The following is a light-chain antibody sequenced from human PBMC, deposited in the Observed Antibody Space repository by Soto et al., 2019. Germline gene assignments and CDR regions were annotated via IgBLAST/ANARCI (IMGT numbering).Light chain of an antibody. CDR2: DAS. CDR3: HQRSNWPPWT. J-gene: IGKJ1*01. Sequence: EIVLTQSPATLSLSPGERATLSCRTSQSVSSYLAWYQQKPGQPPRLLIYDASNRATGIPARFSGSGSGTDFTLTISGLEPEDFAVYYCHQRSNWPPWTFGQGTKVEIK. V-gene: IGKV3-11*01. CDR1: QSVSSY.